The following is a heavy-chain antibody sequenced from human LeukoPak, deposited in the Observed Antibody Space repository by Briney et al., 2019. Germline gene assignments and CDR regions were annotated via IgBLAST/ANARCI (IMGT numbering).Heavy chain of an antibody. D-gene: IGHD3-10*01. CDR2: IYYSGST. Sequence: SETLSLTCTVSGGSISSYYWSWIRQPPGKGLERIGYIYYSGSTNYNPSLKSRVTMSVDTSKNQFSLKLSSVTAADTAVYYCARALLLWFGEPDAFDIWGQGTMVTVSS. V-gene: IGHV4-59*01. CDR3: ARALLLWFGEPDAFDI. CDR1: GGSISSYY. J-gene: IGHJ3*02.